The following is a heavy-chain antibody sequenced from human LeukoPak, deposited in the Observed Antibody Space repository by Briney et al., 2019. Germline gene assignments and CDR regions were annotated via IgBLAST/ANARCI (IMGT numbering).Heavy chain of an antibody. V-gene: IGHV4-59*06. CDR3: ARAFSGDYAWLDY. D-gene: IGHD4-17*01. Sequence: SETLSLTCTVSGGSISSYYWNWLRQHPGKGLEWIGHIYYSGSTYYNPSLKSRVTISVDTSKNQFSLKLSSVTAADTAVYYCARAFSGDYAWLDYWGQGTLVTVSS. CDR1: GGSISSYY. J-gene: IGHJ4*02. CDR2: IYYSGST.